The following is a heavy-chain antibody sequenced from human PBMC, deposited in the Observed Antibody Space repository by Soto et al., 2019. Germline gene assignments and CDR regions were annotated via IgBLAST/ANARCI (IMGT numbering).Heavy chain of an antibody. CDR3: AYITGWYRHDV. CDR1: GDSISNSRW. V-gene: IGHV4-4*02. D-gene: IGHD6-19*01. CDR2: IFHSGDT. Sequence: QVQLQESGPGLVKPSGTLSLTCAVSGDSISNSRWWTWVRQPPGKGLEWIGDIFHSGDTNYNPSLKSRVFISVDKSQNQFSLKMSSVTAADTAVYYCAYITGWYRHDVWGQGTLVTVSS. J-gene: IGHJ3*01.